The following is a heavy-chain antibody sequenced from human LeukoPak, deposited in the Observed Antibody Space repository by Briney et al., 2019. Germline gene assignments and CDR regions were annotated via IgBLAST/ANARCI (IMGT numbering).Heavy chain of an antibody. CDR3: ARGYGSGSYYNSPPDASDI. CDR1: GFTVSSNY. CDR2: IYSGGST. Sequence: GGSLRLSCAASGFTVSSNYMSWVRQAPGKGLEWVSVIYSGGSTYYADSVKGRFTISRHNSKNTLYLQMNSLRAEDTAVYYCARGYGSGSYYNSPPDASDIWGQGTMVTVSS. D-gene: IGHD3-10*01. J-gene: IGHJ3*02. V-gene: IGHV3-53*04.